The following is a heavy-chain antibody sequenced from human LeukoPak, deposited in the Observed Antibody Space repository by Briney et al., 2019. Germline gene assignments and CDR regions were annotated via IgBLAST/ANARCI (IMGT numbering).Heavy chain of an antibody. CDR3: ARGSGDYVWGSYRYKGDYFDY. J-gene: IGHJ4*02. Sequence: YPSETLSLTCAVYGGSFSGYYWSWIRQPPGEGLEWIGEINHSGSTNYNPSLKSRVTISVDTSKNQFSLKLSSVTAADTAVYYCARGSGDYVWGSYRYKGDYFDYWGQGTLVTVSS. CDR1: GGSFSGYY. D-gene: IGHD3-16*02. CDR2: INHSGST. V-gene: IGHV4-34*01.